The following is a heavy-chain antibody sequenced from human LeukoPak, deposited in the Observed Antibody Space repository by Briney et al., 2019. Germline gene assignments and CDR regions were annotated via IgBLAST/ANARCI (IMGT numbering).Heavy chain of an antibody. J-gene: IGHJ5*02. V-gene: IGHV4-59*08. CDR1: GDSITSHY. Sequence: PSETLSLTCTVSGDSITSHYWSWIRRTPGRGLEWIGYIYNTGATNYNPSLKNRVTISIDTSKNQFSLKLRSATAADTAVYYCARHRGVRVVPAAISVWFDPWGQGTLVTVSS. CDR3: ARHRGVRVVPAAISVWFDP. D-gene: IGHD2-2*02. CDR2: IYNTGAT.